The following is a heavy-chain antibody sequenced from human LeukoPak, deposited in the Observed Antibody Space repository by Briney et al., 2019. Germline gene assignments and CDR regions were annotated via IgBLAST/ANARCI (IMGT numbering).Heavy chain of an antibody. Sequence: PSETLSLTCTVSVGSISSYWWSWIRQPPGKGLEWIGYVFDSGSTNYNPSLKSRVTVSLDTSKKQFSLKLSSVTAADTAVYYCARGYSSSWNYFDYWGQGTLVTVSS. CDR3: ARGYSSSWNYFDY. CDR2: VFDSGST. V-gene: IGHV4-59*01. D-gene: IGHD6-13*01. J-gene: IGHJ4*02. CDR1: VGSISSYW.